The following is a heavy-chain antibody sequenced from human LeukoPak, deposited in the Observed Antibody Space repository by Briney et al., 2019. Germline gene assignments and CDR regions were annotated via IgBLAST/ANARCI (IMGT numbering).Heavy chain of an antibody. V-gene: IGHV6-1*01. CDR2: TYYRSKWNN. D-gene: IGHD2-15*01. Sequence: SQALSLTCAISGDSVSTNSVAWNWIRQSPSRGLEWLGRTYYRSKWNNDYAVSVKSRITINPDTSKNQFSLQLNSVTPDDTALYYCARGRYSGFDLWGQGTMVTVSS. CDR1: GDSVSTNSVA. CDR3: ARGRYSGFDL. J-gene: IGHJ3*01.